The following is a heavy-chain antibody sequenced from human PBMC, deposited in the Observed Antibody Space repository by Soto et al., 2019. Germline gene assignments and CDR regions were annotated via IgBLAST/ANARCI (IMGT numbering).Heavy chain of an antibody. CDR3: AKADSNYAGRFSYYYMDV. Sequence: QVQLVQSGTEVKKPGASVKVSCKASGYTFTSYGISWVRQAPGQGPEWMGWISGYNGNTHYPQKFQGKVTMTTDTSTSTAYMESRSLRSDDTAVYYCAKADSNYAGRFSYYYMDVWGNGTLVTVSS. CDR2: ISGYNGNT. D-gene: IGHD4-4*01. J-gene: IGHJ6*03. CDR1: GYTFTSYG. V-gene: IGHV1-18*01.